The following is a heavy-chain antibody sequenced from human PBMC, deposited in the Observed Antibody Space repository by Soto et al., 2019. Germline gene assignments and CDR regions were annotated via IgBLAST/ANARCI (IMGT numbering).Heavy chain of an antibody. J-gene: IGHJ6*02. V-gene: IGHV1-69*13. CDR1: GYTFTSYG. Sequence: GASVKVSCKASGYTFTSYGISWVRQAPGQGLEWMGGIIPIFGTANYAQKFQGRVTITADESTSTAYMELSSLRSEDTAVYYCAREVNSSTEYYYYGMDVWGQGTTVTVSS. CDR2: IIPIFGTA. CDR3: AREVNSSTEYYYYGMDV. D-gene: IGHD6-13*01.